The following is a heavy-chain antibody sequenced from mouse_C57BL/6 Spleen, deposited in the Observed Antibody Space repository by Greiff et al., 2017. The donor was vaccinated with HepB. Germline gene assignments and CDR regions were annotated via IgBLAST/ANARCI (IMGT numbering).Heavy chain of an antibody. CDR2: IYPGSGST. Sequence: QVQLQQSGAELVKPGASVKMSCKASGYTFTSYWITWVKQRPGQGLEWIGDIYPGSGSTNYNEKFKSKATLTVDTSSSTAYMQLSSLTSEDSAVYYCARSDRDYAGGYWGQGTTLTVSS. J-gene: IGHJ2*01. V-gene: IGHV1-55*01. CDR3: ARSDRDYAGGY. CDR1: GYTFTSYW. D-gene: IGHD2-4*01.